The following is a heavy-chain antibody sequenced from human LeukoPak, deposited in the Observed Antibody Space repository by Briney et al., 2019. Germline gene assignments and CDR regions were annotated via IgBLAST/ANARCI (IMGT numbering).Heavy chain of an antibody. Sequence: SETLSLTCTVSGGSISSSSYYWGWIRQPPGKGLEWIGSIYYSGSTYYNPSLKSRVTISVDTSKNQFSLKLSSVTAADAAVYYCASRPRVGYDSSGYSYYFDYWGQGTLVTVPS. D-gene: IGHD3-22*01. CDR2: IYYSGST. CDR3: ASRPRVGYDSSGYSYYFDY. J-gene: IGHJ4*02. V-gene: IGHV4-39*01. CDR1: GGSISSSSYY.